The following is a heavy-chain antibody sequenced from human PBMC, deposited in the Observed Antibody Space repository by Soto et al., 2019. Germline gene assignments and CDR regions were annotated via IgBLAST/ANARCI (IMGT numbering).Heavy chain of an antibody. V-gene: IGHV1-69*13. CDR1: GGTFSSYA. Sequence: ASVKVSCKASGGTFSSYAISWVRQAPGQGLEWMGGIIPIFGTANYAQKFQGRVTITADESTSTAYMELSSLRSEDTAVYYCAAGRYYDSSGPWSWFDPWGQGTLVTVSS. J-gene: IGHJ5*02. CDR3: AAGRYYDSSGPWSWFDP. D-gene: IGHD3-22*01. CDR2: IIPIFGTA.